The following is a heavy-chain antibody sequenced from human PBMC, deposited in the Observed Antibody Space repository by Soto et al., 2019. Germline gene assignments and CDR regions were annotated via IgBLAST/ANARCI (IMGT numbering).Heavy chain of an antibody. Sequence: PAESLSLTCTVSGGSISTYDMSWVRQSPGKGLEWIGCIYYSGSTNYNPSLKSRVTISVDTSKNQFSLKLSSVTAADTAVYYCAKVVAATSHYFDYWGQGALVTVSS. D-gene: IGHD2-15*01. J-gene: IGHJ4*02. CDR1: GGSISTYD. CDR3: AKVVAATSHYFDY. CDR2: IYYSGST. V-gene: IGHV4-59*01.